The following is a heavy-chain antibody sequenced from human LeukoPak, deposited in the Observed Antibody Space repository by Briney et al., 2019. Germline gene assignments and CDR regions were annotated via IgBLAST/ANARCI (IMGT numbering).Heavy chain of an antibody. CDR3: VRISSDAFDI. CDR2: INVGNGNT. Sequence: GASVRVSCEASGYTFTSYAMHWVRQAPGQRLEWMGWINVGNGNTKYSQKFQGRVTITRDTSASTAYMELSSLRSEDTAVYYCVRISSDAFDIWGQGTMVTVSS. D-gene: IGHD2-15*01. J-gene: IGHJ3*02. CDR1: GYTFTSYA. V-gene: IGHV1-3*01.